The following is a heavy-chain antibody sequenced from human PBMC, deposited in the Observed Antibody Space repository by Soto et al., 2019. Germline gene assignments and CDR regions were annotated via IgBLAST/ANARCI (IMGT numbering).Heavy chain of an antibody. V-gene: IGHV2-70*04. CDR1: GFSLSGTGMR. J-gene: IGHJ6*02. CDR2: IDWEDTK. CDR3: ARAFYGMDV. Sequence: GSGPTLVNPTQTLTLTCTVSGFSLSGTGMRVTWIRQPPGKALEWLARIDWEDTKLYSSSLKTRLTISRDTSKNQVVLTMTSMGPADTGTYYCARAFYGMDVWGQGTTVTVSS.